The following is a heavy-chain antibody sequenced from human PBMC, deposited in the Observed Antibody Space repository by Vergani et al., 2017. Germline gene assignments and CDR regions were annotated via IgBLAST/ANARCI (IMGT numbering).Heavy chain of an antibody. J-gene: IGHJ4*02. CDR1: GFTFSSYG. CDR2: IWYDGSNK. D-gene: IGHD4-17*01. Sequence: QVQLVESGGGVVQPGRSLRLSCAASGFTFSSYGMHWVRQAPGKGLEWVAVIWYDGSNKYYADSVKGRFTISRDNYKNTLYLQMNSLRAEDTAVYYCARDATVTTYYDYWGQGTLVTVSS. CDR3: ARDATVTTYYDY. V-gene: IGHV3-33*01.